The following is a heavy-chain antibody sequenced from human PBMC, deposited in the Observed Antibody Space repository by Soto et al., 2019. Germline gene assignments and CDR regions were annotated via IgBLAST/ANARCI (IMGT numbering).Heavy chain of an antibody. CDR2: INHSGST. CDR3: VASDYGDYPLY. J-gene: IGHJ4*02. D-gene: IGHD4-17*01. CDR1: GGSFSGYY. Sequence: QVQVQQWGAGLLKPSETLSLTCAVYGGSFSGYYWSWIRQPPGKGLEWIGEINHSGSTNYNPSLKSRLTISVGTSTHQLSLNLRYVTAAETAPYYCVASDYGDYPLYWGQGTLVTVS. V-gene: IGHV4-34*01.